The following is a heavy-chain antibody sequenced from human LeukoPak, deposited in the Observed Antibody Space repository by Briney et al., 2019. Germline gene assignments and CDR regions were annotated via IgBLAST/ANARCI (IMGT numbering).Heavy chain of an antibody. D-gene: IGHD1-7*01. CDR1: GFTFSSYW. CDR2: IKQDGSEK. V-gene: IGHV3-7*01. Sequence: GGSLRLSCAASGFTFSSYWMSWVRQAPGKGLEWVANIKQDGSEKYYVDSVRGRFTVSRDNAKNSLYLQMNSLRAADTAVYYCARGRGAGYNWNYASYYYYMDVWGKGTTVTVSS. CDR3: ARGRGAGYNWNYASYYYYMDV. J-gene: IGHJ6*03.